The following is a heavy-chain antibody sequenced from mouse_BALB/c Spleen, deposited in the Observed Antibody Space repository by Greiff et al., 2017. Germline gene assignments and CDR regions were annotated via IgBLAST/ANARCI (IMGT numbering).Heavy chain of an antibody. J-gene: IGHJ3*01. CDR1: GYSITSGYY. CDR3: AREESSFAWFAY. CDR2: ISYDGSN. V-gene: IGHV3-6*02. Sequence: EVKLLESGPGLVKPSQSLSLTCSVTGYSITSGYYWNWIRQFPGNKLEWMGYISYDGSNNYNPSLKNRISITRDTSKNQFFLKLNSVTTEDTATYYCAREESSFAWFAYWGQGTLVTVSA.